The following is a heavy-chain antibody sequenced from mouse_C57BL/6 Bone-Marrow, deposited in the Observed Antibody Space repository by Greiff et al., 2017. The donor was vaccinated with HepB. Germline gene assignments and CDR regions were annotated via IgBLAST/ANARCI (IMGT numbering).Heavy chain of an antibody. CDR3: ARTPLYDYDEGRLYWYFDV. D-gene: IGHD2-4*01. Sequence: QVHVKQSGPELVKPGASVKLSCKASGYTFTSYDINWVKQRPGQGLEWIGWIYPRDGSTKYNEKFKGKATLTVDTSSSTAYMELHSLTSEDSAVYFCARTPLYDYDEGRLYWYFDVWGTGTTVTVSS. CDR2: IYPRDGST. J-gene: IGHJ1*03. CDR1: GYTFTSYD. V-gene: IGHV1-85*01.